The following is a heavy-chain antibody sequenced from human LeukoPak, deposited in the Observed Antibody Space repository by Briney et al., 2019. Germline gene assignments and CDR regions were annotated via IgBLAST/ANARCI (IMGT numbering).Heavy chain of an antibody. J-gene: IGHJ4*02. CDR3: AKDQRWESPHYLDS. CDR1: GFSFTTYG. CDR2: ISYDGRNQ. V-gene: IGHV3-30*18. D-gene: IGHD1-26*01. Sequence: PGTSLRLSCAASGFSFTTYGMHWVRQAPLKGLEWLAAISYDGRNQNYADSVKGRFTIFRDNSQNTLYLQMNSLRDEDTAVYYCAKDQRWESPHYLDSWGQGTLVTVSS.